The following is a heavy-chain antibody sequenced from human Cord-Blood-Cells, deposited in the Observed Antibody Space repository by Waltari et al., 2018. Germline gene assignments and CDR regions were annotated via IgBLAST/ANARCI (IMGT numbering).Heavy chain of an antibody. CDR3: ARHRMSSSSLGY. D-gene: IGHD6-6*01. CDR1: GGSISSSY. V-gene: IGHV4-59*08. Sequence: QVQLQESGPGLVKPSETLSLTCTVSGGSISSSYWSWFRQPPGKGLAWIGYIYYSGSTNYIPSLKSRVTISVNTSKNQCSLKLISVTAADTAVYYCARHRMSSSSLGYWGQGTLVTVPS. J-gene: IGHJ4*02. CDR2: IYYSGST.